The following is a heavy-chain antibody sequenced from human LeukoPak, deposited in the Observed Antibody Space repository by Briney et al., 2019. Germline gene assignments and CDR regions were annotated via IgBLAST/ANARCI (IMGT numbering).Heavy chain of an antibody. CDR1: GFTFSSDA. V-gene: IGHV3-23*01. D-gene: IGHD5-18*01. CDR3: AKGRGYSYGTPFDY. CDR2: ISGSGGST. Sequence: GGSLRLSCAASGFTFSSDAMSWVRQAPGKGLEWVSAISGSGGSTYYADSVKGRFTISRDNSKNTLYLQMNSLRAEDTAVYYCAKGRGYSYGTPFDYWGQGTLVTVSS. J-gene: IGHJ4*02.